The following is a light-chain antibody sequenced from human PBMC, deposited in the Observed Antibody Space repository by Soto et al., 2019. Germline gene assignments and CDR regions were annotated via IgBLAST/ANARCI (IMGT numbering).Light chain of an antibody. CDR1: QTVSSY. CDR2: STS. J-gene: IGKJ1*01. Sequence: DIQMTQSTSSLSASVGDRVTITCRASQTVSSYLNWYQVRPGKGPKLLIYSTSSLHSGVPSRFSGRGSGTDFTLTISSLQTEDFATYYCQQSFNSPRTFGQGTKVEIK. V-gene: IGKV1-39*01. CDR3: QQSFNSPRT.